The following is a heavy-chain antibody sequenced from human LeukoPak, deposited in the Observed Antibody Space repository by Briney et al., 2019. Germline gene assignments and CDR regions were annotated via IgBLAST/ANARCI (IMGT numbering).Heavy chain of an antibody. V-gene: IGHV1-18*01. D-gene: IGHD1-26*01. CDR2: ISAYDGNK. J-gene: IGHJ3*02. CDR1: GYSYTSYG. CDR3: ARAGYSGCYDAFDI. Sequence: ASVKVSCKASGYSYTSYGVSWVRQAPGQGLEWMGWISAYDGNKNYAQKLQGRVTMTTDKSTSTAYMDRRSLRADDTAVYYCARAGYSGCYDAFDIWGQGTMVTVSS.